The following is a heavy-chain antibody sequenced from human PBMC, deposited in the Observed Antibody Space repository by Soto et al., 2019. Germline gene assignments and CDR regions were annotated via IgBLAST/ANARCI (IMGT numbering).Heavy chain of an antibody. V-gene: IGHV1-46*01. D-gene: IGHD6-13*01. CDR2: INPSGGST. Sequence: QVQLVQSGAEVKKPGASVKVSCKASGYTFTSYYMHWVRQAPGQGLEWMGIINPSGGSTSYAQMFQGRVTMTRDTSTRTVYMELSRLRSEDTAVYYCARAIAAAGMDYFDYWGQGTLVTVSS. J-gene: IGHJ4*02. CDR1: GYTFTSYY. CDR3: ARAIAAAGMDYFDY.